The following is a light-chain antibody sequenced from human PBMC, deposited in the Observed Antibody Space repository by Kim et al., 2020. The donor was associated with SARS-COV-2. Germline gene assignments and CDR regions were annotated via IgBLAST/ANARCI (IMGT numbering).Light chain of an antibody. CDR3: QQYDNLPHT. CDR2: DAS. Sequence: DIQMTQSPSSLSASVGDRVTITCQASQDISNYLNWYQQKPGKAPKLLIYDASNLETGVPSRFSGSGSGTDFTFTISSLQPEDIATYDCQQYDNLPHTFCGGTKLEI. V-gene: IGKV1-33*01. CDR1: QDISNY. J-gene: IGKJ4*01.